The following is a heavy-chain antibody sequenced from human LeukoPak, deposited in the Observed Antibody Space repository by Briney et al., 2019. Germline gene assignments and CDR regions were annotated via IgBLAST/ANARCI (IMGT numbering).Heavy chain of an antibody. D-gene: IGHD1-1*01. J-gene: IGHJ4*01. Sequence: GGSLRLSCAASGFTFSSYWMHWVRQAPGKGLVWVSRINSDGSSTSYADSVKGRFTISRDNAKNTLYLQMNSLRAEDTAVYYCANAATGTSYFDYWGHGTLVTVSS. CDR2: INSDGSST. V-gene: IGHV3-74*01. CDR1: GFTFSSYW. CDR3: ANAATGTSYFDY.